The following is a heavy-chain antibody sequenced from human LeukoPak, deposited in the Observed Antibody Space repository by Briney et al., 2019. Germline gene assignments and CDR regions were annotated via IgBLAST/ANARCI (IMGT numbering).Heavy chain of an antibody. CDR3: ATEDYGGNSGFDY. CDR2: ISSSSSYI. V-gene: IGHV3-21*01. D-gene: IGHD4-23*01. J-gene: IGHJ4*02. CDR1: GFPFSTYG. Sequence: PGGSLRLSCAASGFPFSTYGMNWVRQAPGKGLEWVSSISSSSSYIYYADSVKGRFTISRDNAKNSLYLQMNSLRAEDTAVYYCATEDYGGNSGFDYWGQGTLVTVSS.